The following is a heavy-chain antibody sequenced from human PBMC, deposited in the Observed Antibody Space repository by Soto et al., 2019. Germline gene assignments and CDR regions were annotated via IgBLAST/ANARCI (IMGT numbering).Heavy chain of an antibody. V-gene: IGHV4-59*01. CDR2: VYYSGNT. CDR3: AAPPRY. D-gene: IGHD6-6*01. J-gene: IGHJ4*02. CDR1: GGSLSSYY. Sequence: SETLSLTCTVSGGSLSSYYWTWIRQPPGKGLEWIGYVYYSGNTNYNPSLKSRVTISVDTSKNQFSLKLGSVTAADTAVYYCAAPPRYWGQGTLVTVSS.